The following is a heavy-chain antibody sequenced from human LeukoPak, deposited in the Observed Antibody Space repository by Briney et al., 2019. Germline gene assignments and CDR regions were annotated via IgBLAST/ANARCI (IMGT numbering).Heavy chain of an antibody. CDR2: INHSGST. CDR3: ASSNWFDP. Sequence: SETLSLTCAVYGGSFSGYYWSWIRQPPGKGLEWIGEINHSGSTNYNPSLKSRVTISVDTSKNQFSLKLSSVTAADTAVYYCASSNWFDPWGQGTLVTVSS. CDR1: GGSFSGYY. V-gene: IGHV4-34*01. J-gene: IGHJ5*02.